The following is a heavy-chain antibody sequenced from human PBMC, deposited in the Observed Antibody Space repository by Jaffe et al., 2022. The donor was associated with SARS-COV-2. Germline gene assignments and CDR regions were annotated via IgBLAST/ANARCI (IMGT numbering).Heavy chain of an antibody. CDR2: ISGSGGST. CDR3: AKGRYSVYGPFDY. J-gene: IGHJ4*02. D-gene: IGHD5-12*01. V-gene: IGHV3-23*01. Sequence: EVQLLESGGGLVQPGGSLRLSCAASGFTFSSYAMSWVRQAPGKGLEWVSGISGSGGSTYYADSVKGRFTISRDNSKNTLYLQMNSLRAEDTAVYYCAKGRYSVYGPFDYWGQGTLVTVSS. CDR1: GFTFSSYA.